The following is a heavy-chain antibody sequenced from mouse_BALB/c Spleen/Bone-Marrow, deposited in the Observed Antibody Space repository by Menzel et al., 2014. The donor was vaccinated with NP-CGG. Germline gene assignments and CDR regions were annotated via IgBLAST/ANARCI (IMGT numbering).Heavy chain of an antibody. CDR1: GYTFTSYW. CDR3: TRSYGSSYEYYFDY. V-gene: IGHV1-69*02. J-gene: IGHJ2*01. CDR2: IYPSDSYT. Sequence: QVQLQQSGAELVRPGASEKLSCKASGYTFTSYWINWVKQRPGQGLEWIGNIYPSDSYTNYNQEFKDKATLTVDKSSSTAYMQLSSPTSEDSVVYYCTRSYGSSYEYYFDYWGQGTTLTVSS. D-gene: IGHD1-1*01.